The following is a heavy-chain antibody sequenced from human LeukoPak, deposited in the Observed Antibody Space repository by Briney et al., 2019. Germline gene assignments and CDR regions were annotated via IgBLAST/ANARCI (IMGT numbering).Heavy chain of an antibody. D-gene: IGHD1-7*01. Sequence: SETLSLTCAVSGGSISSSNWWSWVRQPPGKGLEWIGEIYHSGSTNYNPSLKSRVTISVDTSKNQFSLKLSSVTAADTAVYYCAGNRIITGTTGYMDVWGKGTTVTVSS. CDR3: AGNRIITGTTGYMDV. CDR1: GGSISSSNW. V-gene: IGHV4-4*02. CDR2: IYHSGST. J-gene: IGHJ6*03.